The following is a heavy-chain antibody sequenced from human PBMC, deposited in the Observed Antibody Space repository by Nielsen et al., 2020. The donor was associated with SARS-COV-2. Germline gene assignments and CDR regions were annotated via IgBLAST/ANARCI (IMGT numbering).Heavy chain of an antibody. D-gene: IGHD1-26*01. CDR1: GFTFSSYA. V-gene: IGHV3-30*04. J-gene: IGHJ5*02. CDR2: ISYDGSNK. CDR3: TTNSGSIGTELFS. Sequence: GESLKISCAASGFTFSSYAMHWVRQAPGKGLEWVAVISYDGSNKYYADSVKGRFTISRDNSKNTLYLQMNGLRAEDTAVYYCTTNSGSIGTELFSWGQGTLVTVSS.